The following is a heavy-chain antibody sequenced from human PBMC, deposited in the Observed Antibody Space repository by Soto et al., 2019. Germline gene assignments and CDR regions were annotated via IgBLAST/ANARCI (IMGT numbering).Heavy chain of an antibody. J-gene: IGHJ5*02. CDR1: GGPITSGGYS. Sequence: LSEPLSLPCAVSGGPITSGGYSGAWIRHPPGQGLEWIGYMYHSGNTYYNPSLKGRVTTSLDHSRNQFSLRLNSVTAADTAVYFCASSKYDVVAGSVWFDPWGQGTLVTVSS. CDR2: MYHSGNT. CDR3: ASSKYDVVAGSVWFDP. V-gene: IGHV4-30-2*01. D-gene: IGHD2-21*01.